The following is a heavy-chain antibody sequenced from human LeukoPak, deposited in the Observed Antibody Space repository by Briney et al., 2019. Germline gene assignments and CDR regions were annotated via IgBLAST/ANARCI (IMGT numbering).Heavy chain of an antibody. CDR2: IKQDGIEK. J-gene: IGHJ4*02. V-gene: IGHV3-7*01. CDR3: SRMFFNSARDY. D-gene: IGHD3-10*02. CDR1: GFTFSTRW. Sequence: GGSLRLSCGASGFTFSTRWMSWVRQPPGKGLVWVANIKQDGIEKYDVDSVKGRFTISRDNAKNSLYLQMNCLSAEDTAMYYWSRMFFNSARDYWGQGTLVTVSS.